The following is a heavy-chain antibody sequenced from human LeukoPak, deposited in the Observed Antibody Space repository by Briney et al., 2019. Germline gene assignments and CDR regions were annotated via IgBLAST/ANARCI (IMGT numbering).Heavy chain of an antibody. CDR1: GGSISSSSYY. CDR3: ARHGDSSSWYLTPFDY. Sequence: SETLSLTCTVSGGSISSSSYYWGWIRQPPGKGLEWIGSIYYSGSTYYNPSLKSRVTISVDTSKNQFSLKLCSVTAADTAVYYCARHGDSSSWYLTPFDYWGREPWSPSPQ. J-gene: IGHJ4*02. D-gene: IGHD6-13*01. V-gene: IGHV4-39*01. CDR2: IYYSGST.